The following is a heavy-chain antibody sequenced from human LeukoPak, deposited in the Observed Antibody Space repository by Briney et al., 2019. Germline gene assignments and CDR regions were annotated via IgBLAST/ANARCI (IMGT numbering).Heavy chain of an antibody. V-gene: IGHV3-21*04. Sequence: GGSLRLSCAASGFTFSSYSMNWVRQAPGKGLEWVSSISSSSSYIYYADSVKGRFTISRDNAKNSLYLQMNSLRAEDTAVYYCARTSGYGYYYYYMDVWGKGTTVTVSS. CDR1: GFTFSSYS. D-gene: IGHD5-12*01. J-gene: IGHJ6*03. CDR3: ARTSGYGYYYYYMDV. CDR2: ISSSSSYI.